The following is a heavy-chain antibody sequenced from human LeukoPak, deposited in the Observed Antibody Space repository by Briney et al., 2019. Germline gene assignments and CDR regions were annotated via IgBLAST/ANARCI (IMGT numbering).Heavy chain of an antibody. CDR2: INPNSGGT. D-gene: IGHD3-10*01. CDR1: GYSFTGYY. J-gene: IGHJ4*02. CDR3: ARSYGPTVDY. Sequence: ASVKVSCKASGYSFTGYYIHWVRQAPGQGLEWMGWINPNSGGTNYAQKFQGRVTMTRDTSISTAYMELSRLRSDDTAVYYCARSYGPTVDYWGQGTLVTVSS. V-gene: IGHV1-2*02.